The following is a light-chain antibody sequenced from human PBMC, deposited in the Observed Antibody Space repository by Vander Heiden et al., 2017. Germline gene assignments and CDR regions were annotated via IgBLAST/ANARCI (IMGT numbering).Light chain of an antibody. CDR1: QSVSSY. V-gene: IGKV3-11*01. CDR2: DAS. J-gene: IGKJ3*01. Sequence: EIVLTQSPATLSLSPGERATLSCRASQSVSSYLAWYQQKPGQAPRLLIYDASNRATGIPARFSGSGSGTDFTLTISSLEPEDFAVYYCLQRSNWPITFGHGTKVDIK. CDR3: LQRSNWPIT.